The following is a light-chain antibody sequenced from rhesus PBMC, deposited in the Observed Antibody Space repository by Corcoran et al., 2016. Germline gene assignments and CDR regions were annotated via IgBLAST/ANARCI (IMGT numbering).Light chain of an antibody. CDR2: YAY. V-gene: IGKV1-66*01. CDR3: QQYNSPPLT. J-gene: IGKJ4*01. Sequence: DIQMTQSPSSLSASVGDRVTITCRSSQDINDYLSWYHQRPGKAPKALIFYAYSLETGVPSRFSGNRTGTDFALTISGLQPEDIGTYFCQQYNSPPLTFGGGTKVEIK. CDR1: QDINDY.